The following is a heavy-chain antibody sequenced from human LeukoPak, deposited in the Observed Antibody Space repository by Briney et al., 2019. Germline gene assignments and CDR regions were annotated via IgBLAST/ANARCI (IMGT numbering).Heavy chain of an antibody. CDR2: IIPIFGTA. CDR3: ATQGAAAGGYYYMDV. Sequence: ASVKVSCKASGGTFSSYGISWVRQAPGQGLEWMGGIIPIFGTANYAQKFQGRVTITADESTSTAYMELRSLRSEDTAVYYCATQGAAAGGYYYMDVWGKGTTVTVSS. V-gene: IGHV1-69*13. J-gene: IGHJ6*03. D-gene: IGHD6-13*01. CDR1: GGTFSSYG.